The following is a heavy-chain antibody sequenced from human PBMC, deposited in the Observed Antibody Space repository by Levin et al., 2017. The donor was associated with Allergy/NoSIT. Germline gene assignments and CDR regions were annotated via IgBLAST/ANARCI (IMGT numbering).Heavy chain of an antibody. Sequence: SCDASGFTLSDYAMSWVRQAPGKGLEWVSVITGGGFNTYYGDSVKGRFTVSRDNSKNTLYLELNSLRAEDTAVYSCARKEGGTTGFSFDVWGQGTMVTVSS. CDR2: ITGGGFNT. CDR3: ARKEGGTTGFSFDV. J-gene: IGHJ3*01. CDR1: GFTLSDYA. D-gene: IGHD1-14*01. V-gene: IGHV3-23*01.